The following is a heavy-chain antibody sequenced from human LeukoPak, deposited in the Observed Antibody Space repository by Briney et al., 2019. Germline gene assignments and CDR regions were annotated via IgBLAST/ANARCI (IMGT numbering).Heavy chain of an antibody. CDR2: ISYDGSNK. Sequence: GRSLRLSCAASGFTFSSYGMHWVRQAPGKGLEWVAVISYDGSNKYYADSVKGRFTISRDNSKNTLYLQMNSLRAEDTAVYYCARSHYDFWSGYYSLDNYYYGMDVWGQGTTVTVSS. V-gene: IGHV3-30*03. CDR1: GFTFSSYG. D-gene: IGHD3-3*01. CDR3: ARSHYDFWSGYYSLDNYYYGMDV. J-gene: IGHJ6*02.